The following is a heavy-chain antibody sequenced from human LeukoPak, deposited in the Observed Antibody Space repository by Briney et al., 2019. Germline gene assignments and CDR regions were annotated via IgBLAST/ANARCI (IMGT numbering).Heavy chain of an antibody. Sequence: PGGSLRLSCAASGFTVSSNYMSWVRQAPGKGLEWVSVIYSGGLTYYADSVKGRFTISRDNSKNTLYLQMNSLRAEDTAVYYCTRDRWFGELFYAMDVWGQGTTVTVSS. V-gene: IGHV3-66*01. CDR2: IYSGGLT. J-gene: IGHJ6*02. CDR3: TRDRWFGELFYAMDV. CDR1: GFTVSSNY. D-gene: IGHD3-10*01.